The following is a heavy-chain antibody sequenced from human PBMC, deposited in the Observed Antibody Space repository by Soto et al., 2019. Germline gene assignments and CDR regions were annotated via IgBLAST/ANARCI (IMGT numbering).Heavy chain of an antibody. Sequence: QVQLVQSGAEVQKPGASVKVSCKASGYTFTGYYMHWVRQAPGQGLEWMGWINPNSGGTKYAQKFQGWVTMTRDTSISTAYMELSRLRSDDTAVYYCARGKYSSGWDYYWGQGTLVTVSS. CDR3: ARGKYSSGWDYY. CDR2: INPNSGGT. CDR1: GYTFTGYY. V-gene: IGHV1-2*04. D-gene: IGHD6-19*01. J-gene: IGHJ4*02.